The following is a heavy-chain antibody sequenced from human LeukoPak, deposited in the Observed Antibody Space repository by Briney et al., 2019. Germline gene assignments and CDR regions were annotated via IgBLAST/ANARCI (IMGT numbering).Heavy chain of an antibody. J-gene: IGHJ4*02. Sequence: SETLSLTCTVSGGSISSSSYYWGWIRQPPGKGLEWIGSIYYSGSTYYNPSLKSRVTISVDTSKNQFSLKLSSVTAADTAVYYCASDSSGNRGFDYWGQGTLVTVSS. CDR1: GGSISSSSYY. D-gene: IGHD3-22*01. CDR2: IYYSGST. V-gene: IGHV4-39*07. CDR3: ASDSSGNRGFDY.